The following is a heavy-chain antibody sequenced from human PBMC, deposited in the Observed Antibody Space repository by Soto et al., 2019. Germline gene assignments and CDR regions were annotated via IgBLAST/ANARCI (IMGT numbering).Heavy chain of an antibody. Sequence: QFQLVQSGAEVKKPGSSVKVSCKASGGTFSSYTISWVRQAPGQGLEWMARIIPILGIANYAQKFQGRVTITADKSTSTAYMELSSMRSEDTAVYYCARFRGSYGMDVWGQGTTVTVSS. CDR3: ARFRGSYGMDV. J-gene: IGHJ6*02. V-gene: IGHV1-69*02. CDR1: GGTFSSYT. D-gene: IGHD3-10*01. CDR2: IIPILGIA.